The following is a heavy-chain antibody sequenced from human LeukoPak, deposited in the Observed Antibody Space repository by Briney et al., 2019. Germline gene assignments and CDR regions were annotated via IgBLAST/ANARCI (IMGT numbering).Heavy chain of an antibody. V-gene: IGHV4-59*01. CDR3: ARVHYDFWSGYYLDY. CDR1: GGSISSYY. D-gene: IGHD3-3*01. Sequence: SETLSLTCTVSGGSISSYYWSWLRQPPGKGLEWMGYIYYSGSTNYNPSLKSRVTISVDTSKTQFSLKLSSVTAADTAVYYCARVHYDFWSGYYLDYWGQGTLVTVSS. CDR2: IYYSGST. J-gene: IGHJ4*02.